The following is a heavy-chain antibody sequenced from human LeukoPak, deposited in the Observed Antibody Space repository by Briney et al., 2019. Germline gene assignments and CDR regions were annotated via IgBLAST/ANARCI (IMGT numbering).Heavy chain of an antibody. CDR1: GFSFARSE. V-gene: IGHV3-48*03. J-gene: IGHJ2*01. CDR2: SSM. D-gene: IGHD2-21*01. Sequence: GGSLRLSCAAAGFSFARSEMNWVRQAPGKGLEWISSSSMYYADSMKGRFTISRENAKQTLYLQMNSLRPEDTAVYYCARAGDKGTANWYFDLWGRGTLVTVSS. CDR3: ARAGDKGTANWYFDL.